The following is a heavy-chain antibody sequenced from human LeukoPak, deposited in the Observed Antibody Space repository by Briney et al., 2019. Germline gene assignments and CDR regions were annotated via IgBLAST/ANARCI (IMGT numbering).Heavy chain of an antibody. CDR2: IYYSGST. CDR3: ARLYYDSSGYYQICYFDY. J-gene: IGHJ4*02. CDR1: GGSISSSSYY. Sequence: SETLSLTCTVSGGSISSSSYYWGWIRQPPGKGLEWIGSIYYSGSTYYNPSLKSRVTISVDTSKNQLSLNLSSVTAADTAVYYCARLYYDSSGYYQICYFDYWGQGTLVTVFS. D-gene: IGHD3-22*01. V-gene: IGHV4-39*01.